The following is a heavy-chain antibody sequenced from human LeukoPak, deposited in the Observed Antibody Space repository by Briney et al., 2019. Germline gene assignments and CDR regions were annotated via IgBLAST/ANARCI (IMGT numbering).Heavy chain of an antibody. CDR3: ARDLARFGENLFDY. CDR2: ISSSGNTI. J-gene: IGHJ4*02. V-gene: IGHV3-48*03. D-gene: IGHD3-10*01. CDR1: GFTFSSYE. Sequence: GGSLRLSCAASGFTFSSYEMNWVRQAPGKGLEWVSYISSSGNTIYYADSVKGRFTISRDNAKNSLYLQMNSLRAEDTAIYYCARDLARFGENLFDYWGQGTLVTVSS.